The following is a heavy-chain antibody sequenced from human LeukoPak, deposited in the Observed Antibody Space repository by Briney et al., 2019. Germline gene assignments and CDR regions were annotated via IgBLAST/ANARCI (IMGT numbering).Heavy chain of an antibody. D-gene: IGHD4-23*01. CDR2: IYPGDSDT. J-gene: IGHJ4*02. Sequence: GESLKISCKGSGYIFTSYWIGWLRQMPGKGLEWMGLIYPGDSDTRYSPSFQGQVTISADKSINTAYLQWSSLKASDTAMYYCTRVSTLVNPFDYWGQGTLVTVSS. CDR1: GYIFTSYW. CDR3: TRVSTLVNPFDY. V-gene: IGHV5-51*01.